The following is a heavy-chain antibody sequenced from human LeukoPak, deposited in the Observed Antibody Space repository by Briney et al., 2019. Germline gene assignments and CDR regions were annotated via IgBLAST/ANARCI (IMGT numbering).Heavy chain of an antibody. V-gene: IGHV3-33*01. D-gene: IGHD6-13*01. CDR2: IWYDGSNK. J-gene: IGHJ4*02. CDR3: ARDLSSYSSSWSTSGY. CDR1: GFTFSSYG. Sequence: PGRSLRLSCAASGFTFSSYGMHWVRQAPGKGLEWVAVIWYDGSNKYYADSVKGRFTISRDNSKNTLYLQRNSLRAEDTAVYYCARDLSSYSSSWSTSGYWGQGTLVTV.